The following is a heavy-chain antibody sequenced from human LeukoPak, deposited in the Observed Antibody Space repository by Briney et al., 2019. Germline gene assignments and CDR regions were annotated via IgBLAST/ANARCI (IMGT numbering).Heavy chain of an antibody. J-gene: IGHJ6*03. CDR3: ASETFYSSGLLAYYYYYMDV. CDR1: GGTFSSYA. D-gene: IGHD6-19*01. Sequence: SVKVSCKASGGTFSSYAISWVRQAPGQGLEWMGRIIPILGIANYAQKFQGRVTITADKSTSTAYMELSSLRSEDTAVYYCASETFYSSGLLAYYYYYMDVWGKGTTVTASS. CDR2: IIPILGIA. V-gene: IGHV1-69*04.